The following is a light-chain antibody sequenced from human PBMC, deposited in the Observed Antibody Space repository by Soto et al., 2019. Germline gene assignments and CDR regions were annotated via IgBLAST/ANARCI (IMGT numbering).Light chain of an antibody. Sequence: EIVLTQSPGTLSLSPGERATLSCRASQRVARTYLAWYQQKPGQAPSLLIYDASSRATGIPDRFSGSESGTDFALTISRLEPEDFAVYYCQQYGSSPTTFGQGTKVEI. J-gene: IGKJ1*01. V-gene: IGKV3-20*01. CDR2: DAS. CDR1: QRVARTY. CDR3: QQYGSSPTT.